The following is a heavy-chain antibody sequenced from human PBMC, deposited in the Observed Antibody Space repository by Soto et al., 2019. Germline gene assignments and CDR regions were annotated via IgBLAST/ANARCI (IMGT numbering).Heavy chain of an antibody. V-gene: IGHV4-34*01. CDR3: ARVSPHILTGYDSRCSCWFDP. J-gene: IGHJ5*02. D-gene: IGHD3-9*01. Sequence: SETLSLTCAVYGGSFSGYYWSWIRQPPGKGLEWIGEINHSGSTNYNPSLKSRVTISVDTSKNQFSLKLSSVTAADTAVYYCARVSPHILTGYDSRCSCWFDPWGHVTLVTVSS. CDR2: INHSGST. CDR1: GGSFSGYY.